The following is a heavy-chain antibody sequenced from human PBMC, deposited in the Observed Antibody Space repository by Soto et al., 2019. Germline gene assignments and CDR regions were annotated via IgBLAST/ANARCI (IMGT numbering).Heavy chain of an antibody. CDR1: GGSMSSSNW. V-gene: IGHV4-4*02. D-gene: IGHD1-26*01. Sequence: QVQLQESGPGLVKPSGTLSLTCTVSGGSMSSSNWWNWVRQSPGKGLEWIGEAHHSGRTNYNPSLTGXVXIXXDKSKNHFSLKLSSVTAADTAVYYCARSEATGLDYWGQGTLVTVSS. CDR2: AHHSGRT. J-gene: IGHJ4*02. CDR3: ARSEATGLDY.